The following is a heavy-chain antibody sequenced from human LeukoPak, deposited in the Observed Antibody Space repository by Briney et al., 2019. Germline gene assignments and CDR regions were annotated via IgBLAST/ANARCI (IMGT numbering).Heavy chain of an antibody. CDR3: AKGSGYYPILDY. J-gene: IGHJ4*02. D-gene: IGHD3-3*01. V-gene: IGHV3-23*01. CDR2: ISGSGGST. CDR1: GFTFSSYA. Sequence: PGGPLRLSCAASGFTFSSYAMSWVRQAPGKGLEWVSAISGSGGSTYYADSVKGRFTISRDNSKNTLYLQMNSLRAEDTAVYYCAKGSGYYPILDYWGQGTLVTVSS.